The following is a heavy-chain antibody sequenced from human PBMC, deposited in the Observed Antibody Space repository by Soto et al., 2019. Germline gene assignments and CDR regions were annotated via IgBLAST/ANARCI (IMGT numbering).Heavy chain of an antibody. CDR1: GFTVSSNY. D-gene: IGHD1-26*01. J-gene: IGHJ4*02. V-gene: IGHV3-53*01. CDR3: ARDFPLSEYRFSGSYYYNY. Sequence: LRLSCAASGFTVSSNYMSWVRQAPGKGLEWVSTIYSNGNTYYADSVKGRFTISRDKSKNTLYLQMNSLRAEDTAVYYCARDFPLSEYRFSGSYYYNYWGQGTLVTVSS. CDR2: IYSNGNT.